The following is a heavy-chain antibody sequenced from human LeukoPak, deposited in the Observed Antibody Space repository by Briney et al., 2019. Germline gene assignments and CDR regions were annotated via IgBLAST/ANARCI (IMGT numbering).Heavy chain of an antibody. J-gene: IGHJ6*02. Sequence: GGSLRLSCAASGFTFSSYWMSWVRQAPGKGLEWVSAISGSGGSTYYADSVKGRFTISRDNSKNTLYLQMNSLRAEDTAVYYCAKSGGCSSTSCYYEPKAYYYYGMDVWGQGTTVTVSS. V-gene: IGHV3-23*01. D-gene: IGHD2-2*01. CDR1: GFTFSSYW. CDR3: AKSGGCSSTSCYYEPKAYYYYGMDV. CDR2: ISGSGGST.